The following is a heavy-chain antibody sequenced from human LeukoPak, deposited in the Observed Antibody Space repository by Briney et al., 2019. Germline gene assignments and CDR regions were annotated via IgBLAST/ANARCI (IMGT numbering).Heavy chain of an antibody. J-gene: IGHJ4*02. V-gene: IGHV2-5*02. CDR3: AHRHGRGYSGYRAFDY. Sequence: SSPTLVNPTQTLTLTCTLYGRALSTRAGGVGWMRHSRVKSLERLGIIYGDDDKRISPSLKGRLTITKDTSENQVVLTLANMDPVDTATYYCAHRHGRGYSGYRAFDYWGQGTLVTVSS. D-gene: IGHD5-12*01. CDR1: GRALSTRAGG. CDR2: IYGDDDK.